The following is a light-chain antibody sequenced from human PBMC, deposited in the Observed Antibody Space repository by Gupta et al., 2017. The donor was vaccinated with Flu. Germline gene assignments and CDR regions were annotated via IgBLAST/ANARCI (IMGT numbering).Light chain of an antibody. J-gene: IGKJ2*03. CDR2: GAS. V-gene: IGKV3-15*01. CDR1: QSAGSN. Sequence: EIWMTQPPATLPVSPGERATLSCRASQSAGSNLAWYQQKPGKAPRLLIYGASTRATGIPARFSGSGSGTEFTLPISSLQSEDFAVYYCQQYNNWPPYSFGQGTKLEIK. CDR3: QQYNNWPPYS.